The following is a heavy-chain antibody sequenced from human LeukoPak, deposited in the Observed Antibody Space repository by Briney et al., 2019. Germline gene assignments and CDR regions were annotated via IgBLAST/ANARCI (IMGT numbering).Heavy chain of an antibody. CDR2: ISYDGSNK. Sequence: GGSLRLSCAASGFTFSSYGMHWVRQAPGKGLEWVAVISYDGSNKYYADSVKGRFTISRDNSKNTLYLQMNSLRAEDTAVYYCAKDVSALSHYYGMDVWGHGTTVTVSS. CDR1: GFTFSSYG. J-gene: IGHJ6*02. D-gene: IGHD2/OR15-2a*01. V-gene: IGHV3-30*18. CDR3: AKDVSALSHYYGMDV.